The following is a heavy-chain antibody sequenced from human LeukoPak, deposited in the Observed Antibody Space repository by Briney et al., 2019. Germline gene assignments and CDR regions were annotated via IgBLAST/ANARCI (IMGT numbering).Heavy chain of an antibody. CDR2: INHSGST. CDR1: GGSFSGYY. CDR3: ANLDY. V-gene: IGHV4-34*01. Sequence: SETLSLTCAVYGGSFSGYYWSWIRQPPGKGLEWIGEINHSGSTNYNPSLKSRVAISVDTSKNQFSLKLSSVTAADTAVYYCANLDYWGQGTLVTVSS. J-gene: IGHJ4*02.